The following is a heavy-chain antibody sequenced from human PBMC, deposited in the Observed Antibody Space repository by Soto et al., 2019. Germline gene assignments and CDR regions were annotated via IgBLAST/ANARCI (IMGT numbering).Heavy chain of an antibody. CDR2: IYTGGST. Sequence: GGSLRLSCAASGFTVSSNYMNWVRQAPGKGLEWVSGIYTGGSTYHADSVKGRFTISRDNSKNTLYLQMNSLRAEDTALYYCAREEGTEGPFEYWGQGTLVTVSS. J-gene: IGHJ4*02. CDR3: AREEGTEGPFEY. V-gene: IGHV3-66*01. CDR1: GFTVSSNY.